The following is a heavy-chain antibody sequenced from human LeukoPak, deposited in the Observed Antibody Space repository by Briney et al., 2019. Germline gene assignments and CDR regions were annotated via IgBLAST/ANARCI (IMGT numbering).Heavy chain of an antibody. D-gene: IGHD3-10*01. CDR3: ARDGTMGQSYYYYMDV. J-gene: IGHJ6*03. CDR1: GFTFNSYG. Sequence: GGSLRLSRAASGFTFNSYGMHWVRQAPGKGLEWVAFIQYDGTNKYYADSVKGRFTISRDNSKNTLYLQMNSLRAEDTAVYYCARDGTMGQSYYYYMDVWGKGTTVTVSS. V-gene: IGHV3-30*02. CDR2: IQYDGTNK.